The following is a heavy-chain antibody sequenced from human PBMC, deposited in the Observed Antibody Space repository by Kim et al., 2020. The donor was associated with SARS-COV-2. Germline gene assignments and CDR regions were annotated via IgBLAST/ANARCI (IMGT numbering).Heavy chain of an antibody. CDR3: AREWAPAIFGVGYFDY. CDR2: ISYDGSNK. V-gene: IGHV3-30-3*01. J-gene: IGHJ4*03. CDR1: GFTFSSYA. Sequence: GGSLRLSCAASGFTFSSYAMHWVRQAPGKGLEWVAVISYDGSNKYYADSVKGRFTISRDNSKNTLYLQMNSLRAEDTAVYYCAREWAPAIFGVGYFDYWG. D-gene: IGHD3-3*01.